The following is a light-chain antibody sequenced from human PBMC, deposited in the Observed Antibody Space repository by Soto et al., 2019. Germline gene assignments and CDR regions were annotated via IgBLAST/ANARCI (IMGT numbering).Light chain of an antibody. J-gene: IGLJ1*01. V-gene: IGLV2-23*02. CDR3: CSYADSGTPYV. CDR1: SSDVGSYNL. CDR2: VVG. Sequence: QSVRTQPASVSGSPGQSITISCTGTSSDVGSYNLVSWYQHHPGKAPKLMIYVVGKRPSGVSSRFSGSKSGNTASLTISGLQAEDEADYYCCSYADSGTPYVFGTGTKVTVL.